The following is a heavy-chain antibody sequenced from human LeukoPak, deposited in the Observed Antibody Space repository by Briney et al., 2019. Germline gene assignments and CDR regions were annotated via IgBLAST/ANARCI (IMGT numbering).Heavy chain of an antibody. Sequence: GGSLRLSCAASGFTFSSYSMNWVRQAPGKGLEWVSYISSSSSTIYYADSVKGRFTISRDNSKNTLYLQMNSLRAEDTAVYYCAKDQEIFTNWGQGTLVTVSS. V-gene: IGHV3-48*01. CDR2: ISSSSSTI. J-gene: IGHJ4*02. CDR1: GFTFSSYS. D-gene: IGHD3-9*01. CDR3: AKDQEIFTN.